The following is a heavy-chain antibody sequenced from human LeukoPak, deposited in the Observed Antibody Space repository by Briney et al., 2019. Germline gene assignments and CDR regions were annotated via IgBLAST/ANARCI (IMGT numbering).Heavy chain of an antibody. Sequence: GGSLRHSCAASGSTFSNYWMHWVRRAPGKGLVWVSRIHSDGSATYYADSVRGRFTISRDNAKNTLYLQMNSLRAEDTAVYYCTRSNPRSGSEHYWGQGTLVTVSS. J-gene: IGHJ4*02. CDR2: IHSDGSAT. CDR3: TRSNPRSGSEHY. D-gene: IGHD3-22*01. V-gene: IGHV3-74*01. CDR1: GSTFSNYW.